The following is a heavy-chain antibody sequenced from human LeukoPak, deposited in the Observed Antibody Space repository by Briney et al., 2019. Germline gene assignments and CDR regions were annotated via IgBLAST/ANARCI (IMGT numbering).Heavy chain of an antibody. J-gene: IGHJ4*02. Sequence: ASVKVSCKASGYTFTDYYIHWVRRAPGQGLEWMGRINPNSGGTNYAQKFQGRVTMTRDTSISTAYMELSRLRSDDTAVYYCARAYYDSSGLGFDYWGQGTLVTVSS. V-gene: IGHV1-2*06. CDR3: ARAYYDSSGLGFDY. CDR2: INPNSGGT. CDR1: GYTFTDYY. D-gene: IGHD3-22*01.